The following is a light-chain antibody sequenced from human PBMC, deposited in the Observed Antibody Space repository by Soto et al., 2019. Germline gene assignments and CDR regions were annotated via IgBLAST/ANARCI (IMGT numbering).Light chain of an antibody. V-gene: IGLV2-14*01. CDR1: SSDVGAYTY. CDR3: TSYTSSSTPYV. Sequence: QSVLTQPASVSGSPGQSITISCAGTSSDVGAYTYVSWYQQHPGKAPKLMIYDVSNRPSGVSNRFSGSKSGNTASLTISGLQAEDDADYYCTSYTSSSTPYVFGGGTKLTVL. J-gene: IGLJ1*01. CDR2: DVS.